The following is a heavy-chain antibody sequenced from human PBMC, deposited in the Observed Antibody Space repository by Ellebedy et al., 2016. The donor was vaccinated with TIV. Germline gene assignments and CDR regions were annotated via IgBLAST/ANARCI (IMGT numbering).Heavy chain of an antibody. CDR3: AKDSPYCSCGSCFFDS. Sequence: GGSLRLXXETSGLTFSSHGMSWICKAQGKGLEWVSCISGSGSSTYYADSVKGRFTISRDNSKNTLYLQMNGLRAEDTAIYYCAKDSPYCSCGSCFFDSWGQGSLVTVSS. V-gene: IGHV3-23*01. J-gene: IGHJ4*02. D-gene: IGHD2-15*01. CDR2: ISGSGSST. CDR1: GLTFSSHG.